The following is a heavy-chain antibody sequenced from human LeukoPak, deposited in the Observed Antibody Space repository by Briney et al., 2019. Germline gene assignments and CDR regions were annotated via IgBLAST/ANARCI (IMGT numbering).Heavy chain of an antibody. D-gene: IGHD3-3*01. CDR1: GYTFTGYY. Sequence: ASVKVSCKASGYTFTGYYMHWVRQAHGQGLEWMGWINPNSGGTNYAQKFQGWVTMTRDTSISTAYMEPSRLRSDDTAVYYCARAIRITIFGAPTGDAFDIRGQGTMVTVSS. V-gene: IGHV1-2*04. CDR2: INPNSGGT. J-gene: IGHJ3*02. CDR3: ARAIRITIFGAPTGDAFDI.